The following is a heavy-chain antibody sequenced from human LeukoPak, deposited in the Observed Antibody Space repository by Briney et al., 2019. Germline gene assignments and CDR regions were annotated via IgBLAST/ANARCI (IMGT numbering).Heavy chain of an antibody. Sequence: ASVKVSCKASGYTFTGYYIHWVRQAPGQGLEWMGWINPNSGGTNYAQKFQGRVTMTRDTTVSTAYMELSRLKSDDTALYYCAREWIRETTGTQPYDSWGQGTLVTVSS. CDR3: AREWIRETTGTQPYDS. CDR2: INPNSGGT. CDR1: GYTFTGYY. J-gene: IGHJ4*02. D-gene: IGHD1-1*01. V-gene: IGHV1-2*02.